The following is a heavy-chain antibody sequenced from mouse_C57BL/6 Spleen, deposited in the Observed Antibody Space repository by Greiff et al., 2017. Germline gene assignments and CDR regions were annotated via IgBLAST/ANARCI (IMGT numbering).Heavy chain of an antibody. CDR1: GYTFTSYW. Sequence: QVQLQQPGAELVRPGSSVKLSCKASGYTFTSYWMHWVKQRPIQGLEWIGNIDPSDSETPYNQKFKDKATLTVDKSSSTAYMQLSSLTSEDSAVYYCASNDGDYWGQGTTLTVSS. CDR2: IDPSDSET. CDR3: ASNDGDY. J-gene: IGHJ2*01. V-gene: IGHV1-52*01. D-gene: IGHD2-12*01.